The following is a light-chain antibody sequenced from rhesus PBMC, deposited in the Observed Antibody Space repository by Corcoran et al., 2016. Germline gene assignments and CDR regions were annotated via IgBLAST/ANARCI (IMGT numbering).Light chain of an antibody. CDR1: SSDVGGFNY. CDR2: GVS. CDR3: CSYTTTDTYI. J-gene: IGLJ1*01. V-gene: IGLV2S7*01. Sequence: QSAPTQPPSVSGSPGQSVTISCTGTSSDVGGFNYVSWYQHHPGKAPKLMIYGVSQRPSGVSDRFSGSKSGNTASLPISGLQAEDEADYFCCSYTTTDTYIFGVGTRLTVL.